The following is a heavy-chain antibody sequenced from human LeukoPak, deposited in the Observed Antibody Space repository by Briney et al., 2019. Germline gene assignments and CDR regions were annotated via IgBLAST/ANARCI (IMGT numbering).Heavy chain of an antibody. V-gene: IGHV4-61*02. J-gene: IGHJ5*02. CDR3: ARGRGQPEWFDP. Sequence: SQTLSLTCTVSGGSISSGSYYWSWIRQPAGKGLEWIGRIYTSGSTNYNPSLRRRVTMSVDTSKNQFSLKLSSVTAAATAVYYCARGRGQPEWFDPWGQGTLVTVSS. CDR2: IYTSGST. D-gene: IGHD1-14*01. CDR1: GGSISSGSYY.